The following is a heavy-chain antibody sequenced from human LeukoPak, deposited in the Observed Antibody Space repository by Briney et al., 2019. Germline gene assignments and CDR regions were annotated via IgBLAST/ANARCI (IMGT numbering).Heavy chain of an antibody. D-gene: IGHD6-19*01. J-gene: IGHJ4*02. V-gene: IGHV4-59*08. CDR3: AATKSTVAGSYYFDY. Sequence: SETLSFTCTVCGGFISTSYWSWIRQPPGKRLEWIAYIFYTGVTNFNPSLKSRVTISVDTSRSQFSLNLSSVTAADTAVYYCAATKSTVAGSYYFDYWGQGFLVTVSS. CDR1: GGFISTSY. CDR2: IFYTGVT.